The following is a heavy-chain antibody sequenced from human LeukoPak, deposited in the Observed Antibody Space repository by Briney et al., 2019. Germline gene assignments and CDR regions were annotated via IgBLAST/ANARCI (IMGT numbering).Heavy chain of an antibody. CDR2: IYHSGTT. V-gene: IGHV4-4*02. D-gene: IGHD4-17*01. J-gene: IGHJ5*02. CDR3: GRWVTTRDWFDA. CDR1: GGSISSGNW. Sequence: SETLSLTCAVSGGSISSGNWWSWVRQPPGKGLEWIGEIYHSGTTNYKSSLKSRVTISVDKSRNQFSLKLTSVTAADTAVYYCGRWVTTRDWFDAWGQGTLVTVSS.